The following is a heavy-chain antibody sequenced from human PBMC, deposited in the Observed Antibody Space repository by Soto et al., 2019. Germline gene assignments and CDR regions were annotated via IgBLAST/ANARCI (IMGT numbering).Heavy chain of an antibody. D-gene: IGHD3-3*01. CDR3: ARDQLRFLEWRDDTAYYYYYYGMDV. CDR2: ISYDGSNK. V-gene: IGHV3-30-3*01. J-gene: IGHJ6*02. CDR1: GFTFSSYA. Sequence: QVQLVESGGGVVQPGRSLRLSCAASGFTFSSYAMHWVRQAPGKGLEWVAVISYDGSNKYYADSVKGRFTISRDNSKNTLYLQMNSLRAEDTAVYYCARDQLRFLEWRDDTAYYYYYYGMDVWGQGTTVTVSS.